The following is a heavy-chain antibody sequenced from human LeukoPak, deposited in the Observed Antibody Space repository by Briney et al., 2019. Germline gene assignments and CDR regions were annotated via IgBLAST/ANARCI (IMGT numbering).Heavy chain of an antibody. CDR2: ISGSGGST. V-gene: IGHV3-23*01. D-gene: IGHD3-9*01. CDR1: GFTFSSYA. CDR3: AKEANDILTGYPLGYFDY. Sequence: PGGSLRLSCAASGFTFSSYAMSWVRQAPGKGLDWVSAISGSGGSTYYADSVKGRFTISRDNSKNTLYLQMNSPRAEDTAVYYCAKEANDILTGYPLGYFDYWGQGTLVTVSS. J-gene: IGHJ4*02.